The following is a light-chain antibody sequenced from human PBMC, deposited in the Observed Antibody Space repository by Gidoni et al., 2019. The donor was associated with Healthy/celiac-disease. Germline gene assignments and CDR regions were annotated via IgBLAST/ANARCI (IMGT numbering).Light chain of an antibody. CDR2: AAS. Sequence: DIQMTQSPSSLSASVGDRVTITCRASQSISSYLNWYQQKPGKAPKLLIYAASSLQSGVPSRSSGSGSGTDFTLTISSLQPEDFATYYCQQSYSTPPGITFXQXTRLEIK. CDR1: QSISSY. J-gene: IGKJ5*01. V-gene: IGKV1-39*01. CDR3: QQSYSTPPGIT.